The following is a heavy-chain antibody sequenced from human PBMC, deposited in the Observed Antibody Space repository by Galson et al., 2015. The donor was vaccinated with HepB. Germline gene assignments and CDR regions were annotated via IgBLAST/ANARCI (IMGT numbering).Heavy chain of an antibody. CDR1: GGSISSDSW. J-gene: IGHJ4*02. V-gene: IGHV4-4*01. CDR2: IHDSGGT. D-gene: IGHD6-19*01. CDR3: IRNGWYSLEH. Sequence: ETLSLTCAVSGGSISSDSWWSWVRQSPGKGREWIGEIHDSGGTNYNPSLKSRVTISVDKSKNRLSLKLTSMTAADTAVVFCIRNGWYSLEHWSQGTLVTVSS.